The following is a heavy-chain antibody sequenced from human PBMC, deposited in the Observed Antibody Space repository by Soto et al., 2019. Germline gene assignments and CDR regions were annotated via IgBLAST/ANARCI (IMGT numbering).Heavy chain of an antibody. Sequence: PGGSLRLSCAASGFTFSSYAMSWVRQAPGKGLEWVSAISGSGGSTYYADSVKGRFTISRDNSKNTLYLQMNSLRAEDTAVYYCAKGNRKAVAGTSRYYFDYWGQGTLVTVSS. V-gene: IGHV3-23*01. CDR1: GFTFSSYA. CDR3: AKGNRKAVAGTSRYYFDY. CDR2: ISGSGGST. D-gene: IGHD6-19*01. J-gene: IGHJ4*02.